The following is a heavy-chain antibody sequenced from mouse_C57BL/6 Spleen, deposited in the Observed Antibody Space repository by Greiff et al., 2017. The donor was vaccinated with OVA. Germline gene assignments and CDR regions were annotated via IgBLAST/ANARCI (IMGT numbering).Heavy chain of an antibody. Sequence: QVQLQQSGAELVKPGASVKISCKASGYAFSSYWMNWVKQRPGKGLEWIGQIYPGDGDTNYNGKFKGKATLTADKSSSTAYMQLSSLTSEDSAVYFCARSGYSNPSFAYWGQGTLVTVSA. CDR1: GYAFSSYW. V-gene: IGHV1-80*01. D-gene: IGHD2-5*01. CDR2: IYPGDGDT. J-gene: IGHJ3*01. CDR3: ARSGYSNPSFAY.